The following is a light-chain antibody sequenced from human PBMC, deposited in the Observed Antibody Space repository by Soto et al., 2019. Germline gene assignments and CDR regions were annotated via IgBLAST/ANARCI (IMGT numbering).Light chain of an antibody. CDR2: GAS. CDR3: QHYNSYSEA. J-gene: IGKJ1*01. Sequence: EIVLTQSPATLSSSPGERATLSCRASQRVSSGYVAWYQQKPGQAPRLLIYGASSRATGIPDRFSGSGSGTEFTLTISSLQPDDFATYYCQHYNSYSEAFGQGTKVDI. CDR1: QRVSSGY. V-gene: IGKV3-20*01.